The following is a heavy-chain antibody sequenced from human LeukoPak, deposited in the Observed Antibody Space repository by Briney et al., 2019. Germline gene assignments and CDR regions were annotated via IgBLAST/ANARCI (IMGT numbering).Heavy chain of an antibody. D-gene: IGHD3-10*01. V-gene: IGHV3-20*04. CDR3: ARDLGGSGTYYSSFDY. CDR2: INWNGGST. J-gene: IGHJ4*02. Sequence: PGGSLRLSCAASGFTFDDYGMAWVRQAPGKGLEWVSGINWNGGSTGYADSVKGRFTISRDNAKNSLYLQMNSLRAEDTALYYCARDLGGSGTYYSSFDYWGQGTLVTVSS. CDR1: GFTFDDYG.